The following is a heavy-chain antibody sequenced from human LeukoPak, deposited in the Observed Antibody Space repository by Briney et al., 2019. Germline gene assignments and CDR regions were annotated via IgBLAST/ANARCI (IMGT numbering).Heavy chain of an antibody. CDR3: ARYYWDVSTCPGIDY. Sequence: SQTLSLTCIVSGASITSGYNFWTWIRQHPGEGLEWIGYVSHSGSTYYNPSLKSRVTISIDTSKNQFALHLASVTAADTAVYYCARYYWDVSTCPGIDYWCRGSLVTVSS. J-gene: IGHJ4*02. CDR2: VSHSGST. D-gene: IGHD1-1*01. CDR1: GASITSGYNF. V-gene: IGHV4-31*03.